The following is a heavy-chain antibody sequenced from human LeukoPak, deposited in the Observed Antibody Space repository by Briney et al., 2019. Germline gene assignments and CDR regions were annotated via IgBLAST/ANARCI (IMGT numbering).Heavy chain of an antibody. Sequence: GRSLRLSCAASGFTFSSYGMHWVRQAPGKGLEWVAVIWYDGSNKYYADSVKGRFTISRDNSKNTLYLQMNSLRAEDTAVYYCARVVEMAKGEVDYWGQGTLVTVSS. CDR3: ARVVEMAKGEVDY. CDR2: IWYDGSNK. V-gene: IGHV3-33*01. J-gene: IGHJ4*02. CDR1: GFTFSSYG. D-gene: IGHD5-24*01.